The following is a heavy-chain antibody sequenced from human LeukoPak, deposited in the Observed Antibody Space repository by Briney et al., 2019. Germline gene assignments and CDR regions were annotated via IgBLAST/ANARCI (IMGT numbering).Heavy chain of an antibody. J-gene: IGHJ6*02. CDR3: ARAPWEDPLYYYYYGMDV. V-gene: IGHV1-2*02. Sequence: AAVTVSFKASGYTFTHYYMHWVRQAPGQGLEWMGWINPNSGGTNYAQKFQGRVTMTRDTSISTAYMELSRLRSDDTAVYYCARAPWEDPLYYYYYGMDVWGQGTTVTVS. D-gene: IGHD1-26*01. CDR2: INPNSGGT. CDR1: GYTFTHYY.